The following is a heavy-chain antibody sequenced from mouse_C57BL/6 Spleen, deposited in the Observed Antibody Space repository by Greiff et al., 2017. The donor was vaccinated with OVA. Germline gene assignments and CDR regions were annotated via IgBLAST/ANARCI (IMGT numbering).Heavy chain of an antibody. CDR1: GYSFTGYY. CDR2: INPSTGGT. V-gene: IGHV1-42*01. J-gene: IGHJ2*01. D-gene: IGHD1-2*01. CDR3: ARNPLLRDYFDY. Sequence: VQLKESGPELVKPGASVKISCKASGYSFTGYYMNWVKQSPEKSLEWIGEINPSTGGTTYNQKFKAKATLTVDKSSSTAYMQLKSLTSEDSAVYYCARNPLLRDYFDYWGQGTTLTVSS.